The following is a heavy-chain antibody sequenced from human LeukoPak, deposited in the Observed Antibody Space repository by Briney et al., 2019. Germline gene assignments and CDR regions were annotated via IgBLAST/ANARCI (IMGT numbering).Heavy chain of an antibody. CDR1: GFTFSSYW. CDR3: ARGPGSWYSDY. CDR2: INSDGSST. J-gene: IGHJ4*02. V-gene: IGHV3-74*01. Sequence: GGSLRLSCAASGFTFSSYWMHWVRQAPGKGLVWVSRINSDGSSTSYADSVEGRFTISRDNAKNTLYLQMNSLRAEDTAVYYCARGPGSWYSDYWGQGTLVTVSS. D-gene: IGHD6-13*01.